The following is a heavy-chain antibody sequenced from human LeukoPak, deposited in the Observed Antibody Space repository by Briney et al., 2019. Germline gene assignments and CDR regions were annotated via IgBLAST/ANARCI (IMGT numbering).Heavy chain of an antibody. CDR3: AKAESVITTPFDY. V-gene: IGHV3-23*01. Sequence: GGSLRLSCAASGFTFSSYAMTWVRQAPAKGMEWVSVIGGSGGSTYYADSVKGRFTISRDNSTNTLYLQMSSLRAEDMALYYCAKAESVITTPFDYWGKGNLVTVSS. D-gene: IGHD3-22*01. CDR1: GFTFSSYA. J-gene: IGHJ4*01. CDR2: IGGSGGST.